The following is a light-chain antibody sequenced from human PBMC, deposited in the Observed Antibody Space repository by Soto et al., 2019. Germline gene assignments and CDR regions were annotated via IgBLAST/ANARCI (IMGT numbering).Light chain of an antibody. V-gene: IGKV3-15*01. Sequence: EIVMTQSPATLSVSPGERATLSCRASQSISSNLAWYQQKPGQAPRLLIYDASTRATGIPARFSGSGSGTEFTLSISSLQSEDFAVYYCQQYNNWPTWTFGQGTK. J-gene: IGKJ1*01. CDR1: QSISSN. CDR3: QQYNNWPTWT. CDR2: DAS.